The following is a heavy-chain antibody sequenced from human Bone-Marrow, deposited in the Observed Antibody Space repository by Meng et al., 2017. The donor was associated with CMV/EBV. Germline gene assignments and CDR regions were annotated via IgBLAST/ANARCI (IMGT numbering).Heavy chain of an antibody. CDR1: GGTFSSYT. Sequence: SVKVSCKASGGTFSSYTISWVRQAPGQGLEWMGRIIPILGIANYAQKFQGRVTITADKSTGTAYMELSSLRSEDTAVYYCAGDANYDILTGYWGGMDVWGQGTTVTVSS. CDR3: AGDANYDILTGYWGGMDV. CDR2: IIPILGIA. D-gene: IGHD3-9*01. V-gene: IGHV1-69*04. J-gene: IGHJ6*02.